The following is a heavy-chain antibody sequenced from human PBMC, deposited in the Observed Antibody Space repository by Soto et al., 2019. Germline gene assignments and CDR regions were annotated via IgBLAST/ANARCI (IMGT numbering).Heavy chain of an antibody. V-gene: IGHV4-61*01. D-gene: IGHD3-10*01. CDR3: ARESPNFSSRGVIIRDFFDY. CDR2: VSYSGSS. Sequence: SETLSLTCTVSGGSVSSSRHSWSWIRQAPGKGLEWVGDVSYSGSSNHNPSLKGRVTISVDTSKNQFSLNLTSVTAADTAVYFCARESPNFSSRGVIIRDFFDYWGQGALVTVSS. J-gene: IGHJ4*02. CDR1: GGSVSSSRHS.